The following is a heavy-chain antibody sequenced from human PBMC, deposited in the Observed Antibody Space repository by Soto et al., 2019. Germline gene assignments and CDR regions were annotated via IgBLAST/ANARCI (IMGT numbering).Heavy chain of an antibody. CDR1: GFTFGSYW. J-gene: IGHJ6*02. V-gene: IGHV3-74*01. CDR2: IDSDGSST. CDR3: ARGRPYGMDV. Sequence: PGGSLRLSRAASGFTFGSYWMNWVRQAPGKGLVWVSRIDSDGSSTTYADSVKGRFTTSRDNAKNTLYLQMSSLRVEDTAVYYCARGRPYGMDVWGQGTTVTVSS.